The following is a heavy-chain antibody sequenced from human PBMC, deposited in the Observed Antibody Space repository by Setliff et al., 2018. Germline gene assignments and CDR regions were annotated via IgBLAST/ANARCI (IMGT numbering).Heavy chain of an antibody. CDR1: GFTFSSYW. CDR3: GAGSSEIDYYYYYYMDV. CDR2: IKQDGGEK. D-gene: IGHD3-10*01. J-gene: IGHJ6*03. Sequence: GASVKVSCAASGFTFSSYWMSWVRQAPGKGLEWVANIKQDGGEKYYVGSVKGRFTISRDNANNLLYLHVSSLRAEDTAVYYIGAGSSEIDYYYYYYMDVWGKGTTVTVSS. V-gene: IGHV3-7*03.